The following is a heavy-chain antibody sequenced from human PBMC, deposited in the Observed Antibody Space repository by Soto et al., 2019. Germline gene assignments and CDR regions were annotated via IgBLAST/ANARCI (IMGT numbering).Heavy chain of an antibody. CDR2: IYYSGST. CDR1: GGSISSGGYY. Sequence: QVQLQESGPGLVKPSQTLSLTCTVSGGSISSGGYYWSWIRQHPGKGLEWIGYIYYSGSTYYNPSLKSRVTISVDTSKIQFSLKLSSVTATDTAVYYCARGGPSGYFDYWGQGTLVTVSS. CDR3: ARGGPSGYFDY. D-gene: IGHD6-19*01. V-gene: IGHV4-31*03. J-gene: IGHJ4*02.